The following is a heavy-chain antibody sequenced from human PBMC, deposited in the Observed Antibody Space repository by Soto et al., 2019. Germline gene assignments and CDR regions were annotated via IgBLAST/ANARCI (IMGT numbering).Heavy chain of an antibody. CDR2: ISSSSSYI. J-gene: IGHJ4*02. Sequence: GGSLRLSCAASGFTFSSYSMNWVRQAPGKGLEWVSSISSSSSYIYYADSVKGRFTISRDNAKNSLYLQMNSLRAEDTAVYYCARDHCSGGSCHFDYWGQGTLVTVSS. CDR1: GFTFSSYS. V-gene: IGHV3-21*01. D-gene: IGHD2-15*01. CDR3: ARDHCSGGSCHFDY.